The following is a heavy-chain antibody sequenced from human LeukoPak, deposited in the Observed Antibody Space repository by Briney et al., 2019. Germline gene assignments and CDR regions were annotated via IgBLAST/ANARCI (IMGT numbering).Heavy chain of an antibody. J-gene: IGHJ5*02. V-gene: IGHV1-69*05. CDR1: GGTFSSYA. CDR3: AKDGGDYGDYFRNNWFDP. Sequence: SVKVSCKASGGTFSSYAISWVRQAPGQGLEWMGGIIPIFGTANYAQKFQGRVTITTDESTSTAYMELSSLRSEDTAVYYCAKDGGDYGDYFRNNWFDPWGQGTLVTVSS. D-gene: IGHD4-17*01. CDR2: IIPIFGTA.